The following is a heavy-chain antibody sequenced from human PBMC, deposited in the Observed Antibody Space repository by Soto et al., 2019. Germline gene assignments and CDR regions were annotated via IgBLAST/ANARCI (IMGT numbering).Heavy chain of an antibody. J-gene: IGHJ5*02. CDR2: ISAYNGNT. CDR1: GYTFTSYG. D-gene: IGHD6-13*01. V-gene: IGHV1-18*01. CDR3: AKTIAAAVPNWFDP. Sequence: ASVKGSCKASGYTFTSYGISWARQAPGQGLEWMGWISAYNGNTNYAQKLQGRVTMTTDTSTSTAYMELRSLRSDDTAVYYCAKTIAAAVPNWFDPWGQGTLVTVSS.